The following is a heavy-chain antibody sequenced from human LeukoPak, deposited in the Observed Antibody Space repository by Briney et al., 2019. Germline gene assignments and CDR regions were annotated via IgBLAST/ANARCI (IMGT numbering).Heavy chain of an antibody. CDR3: ARDAITRISVFGVISDVFDI. D-gene: IGHD3-3*01. CDR2: IKQDVDEK. Sequence: GGFLRPSWAAASFTVSYCWISWVRQAAKSVPGWVAIIKQDVDEKYYVDSVKDRSTISTENAKNSLSLKMNRLRTEATAFNSCARDAITRISVFGVISDVFDIWGQGTMVTVSS. J-gene: IGHJ3*02. CDR1: SFTVSYCW. V-gene: IGHV3-7*01.